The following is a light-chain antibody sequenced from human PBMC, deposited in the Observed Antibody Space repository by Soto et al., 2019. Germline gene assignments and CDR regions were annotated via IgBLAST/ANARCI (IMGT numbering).Light chain of an antibody. CDR1: SSNIGTNF. Sequence: QSVLTQPPSASGTPGQRVTISCSGSSSNIGTNFAYWYQQLPGTAPKLLIFSNAQRPSGVPDRFSGSRSGTSASLAISGLRSEDEADYYCAAWDDSLSGWVFGGGTKLTVL. J-gene: IGLJ3*02. CDR3: AAWDDSLSGWV. V-gene: IGLV1-47*02. CDR2: SNA.